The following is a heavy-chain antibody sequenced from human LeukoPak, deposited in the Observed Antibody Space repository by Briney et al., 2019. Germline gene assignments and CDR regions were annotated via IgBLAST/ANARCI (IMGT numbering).Heavy chain of an antibody. V-gene: IGHV3-21*01. CDR3: ASFKVWMTTVTMGPAAKSRMDV. J-gene: IGHJ6*02. CDR1: GFTFSSYS. D-gene: IGHD4-17*01. Sequence: GGSLRLSCAASGFTFSSYSMNWVRQAPGKGLEWVSSISSSSSYIYYADSVKGRFTISRDNAKNSLYLQMNSLRAEDTAVYYCASFKVWMTTVTMGPAAKSRMDVWGQGTTVTVSS. CDR2: ISSSSSYI.